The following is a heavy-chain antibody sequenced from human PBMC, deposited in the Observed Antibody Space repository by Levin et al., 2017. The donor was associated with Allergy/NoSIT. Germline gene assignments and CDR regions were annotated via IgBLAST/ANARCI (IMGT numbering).Heavy chain of an antibody. J-gene: IGHJ5*02. CDR1: GFTFRAYS. D-gene: IGHD3-10*01. CDR3: VRDSAGESGSGNP. V-gene: IGHV3-21*01. CDR2: INPTGTST. Sequence: GESLKISCATSGFTFRAYSMNWVRQAPGKGLEWVSSINPTGTSTWNADSVKGRFTISRDNTQNSLDLQMNSLRVEDTAIYYCVRDSAGESGSGNPWGQGTLVTVSS.